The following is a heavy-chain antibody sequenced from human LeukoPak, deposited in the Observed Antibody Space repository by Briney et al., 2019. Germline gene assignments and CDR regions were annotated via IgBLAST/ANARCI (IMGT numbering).Heavy chain of an antibody. V-gene: IGHV3-23*01. CDR3: AKGPWDLPHAFDI. CDR2: MTGSGSIT. CDR1: GFTFSSYA. Sequence: GGSLRLSCAASGFTFSSYAMSWVRQAPGKGLECVSTMTGSGSITRHADSVKGRFIISRDNSKNTLYLQMDSLRAEDTAIYYCAKGPWDLPHAFDIWGLGTMVTVSS. D-gene: IGHD1-26*01. J-gene: IGHJ3*02.